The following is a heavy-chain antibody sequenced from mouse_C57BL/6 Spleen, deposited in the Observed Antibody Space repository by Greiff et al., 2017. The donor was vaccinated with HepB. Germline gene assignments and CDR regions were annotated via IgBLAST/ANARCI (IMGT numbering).Heavy chain of an antibody. V-gene: IGHV5-9-1*02. CDR3: TRGRLLRGFDY. CDR2: ISSGGDYI. Sequence: EVKLEESGEGLVKPGGSLKLSCAASGFTFSSYAMSWVRQTPEKRLEWVAYISSGGDYIYYADTVKGRFTISRDNARNTLYLQMSSLKSEDTAMYYCTRGRLLRGFDYWGQGTTLTVSS. CDR1: GFTFSSYA. J-gene: IGHJ2*01. D-gene: IGHD1-1*02.